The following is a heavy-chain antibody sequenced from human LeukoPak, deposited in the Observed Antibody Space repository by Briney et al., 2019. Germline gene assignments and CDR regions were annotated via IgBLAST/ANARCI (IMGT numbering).Heavy chain of an antibody. CDR3: ARAGYSGYGDY. V-gene: IGHV3-21*01. CDR1: GFTFSSYS. CDR2: ISSSSSYI. Sequence: GGSLRLSCGASGFTFSSYSMNWVRQAPGRGVEWVSSISSSSSYIYYADSVKGRFTISRDNAKNSLYLQMNSLRAEDTAVYYCARAGYSGYGDYWGQGTLVTVSS. J-gene: IGHJ4*02. D-gene: IGHD5-12*01.